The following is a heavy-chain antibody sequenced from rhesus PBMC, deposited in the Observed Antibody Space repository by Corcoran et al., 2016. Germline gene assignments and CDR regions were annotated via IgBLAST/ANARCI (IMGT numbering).Heavy chain of an antibody. Sequence: QLQLQESGPGLVKPSETLSLTCAVSGGSISSNWWSWIRQPPGKGLEWIGRSSGRGGSTTTNPPLKSRVTISTDTSKNQLSLKLISVTAADTAVYYCARVVVFTGGYFDYWGQGVLVTVSS. V-gene: IGHV4-173*01. CDR3: ARVVVFTGGYFDY. J-gene: IGHJ4*01. CDR1: GGSISSNW. D-gene: IGHD2-27*01. CDR2: SSGRGGST.